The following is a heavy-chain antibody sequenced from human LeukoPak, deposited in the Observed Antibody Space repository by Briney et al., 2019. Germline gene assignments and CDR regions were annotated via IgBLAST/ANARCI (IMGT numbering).Heavy chain of an antibody. D-gene: IGHD5-12*01. CDR1: GGTFSSYA. J-gene: IGHJ3*02. CDR2: IIPIFGTA. V-gene: IGHV1-69*06. Sequence: ASVKVSCKASGGTFSSYAISWVRQPPGQGLEWMGGIIPIFGTANYAQKFRGRVTITADKSTRTAYMELSSLRSEDTAVYYCAREPVAIGLAASTIWGQGTMVTVSS. CDR3: AREPVAIGLAASTI.